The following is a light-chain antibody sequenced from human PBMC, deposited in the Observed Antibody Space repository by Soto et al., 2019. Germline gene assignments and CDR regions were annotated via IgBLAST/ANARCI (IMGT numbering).Light chain of an antibody. CDR3: QQTHSAPRT. Sequence: DIQITQSPSSLSASVGERVTITCRASQSISSYLNWYQQKPGKAPKLLIYAASSLQSGVPSRFSGSGSGTDFTLTISSVQPEDFATYYCQQTHSAPRTFGQGTNVDI. CDR2: AAS. V-gene: IGKV1-39*01. J-gene: IGKJ1*01. CDR1: QSISSY.